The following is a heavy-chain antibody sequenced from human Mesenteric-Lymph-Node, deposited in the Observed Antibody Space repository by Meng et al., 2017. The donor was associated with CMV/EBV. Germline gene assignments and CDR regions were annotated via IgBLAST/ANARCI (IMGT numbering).Heavy chain of an antibody. J-gene: IGHJ6*02. D-gene: IGHD2-2*02. Sequence: ASVKVSCKASGYTFTSYYMHWVRQAPGQGLEWMGIINPSGGSTSYAQKFQGRVTMTRDTSTSTVYMELSSLRSEDTAVYYCARVGLVVVPAAIRGYYYYGMDVWGQGTTVTVSS. CDR3: ARVGLVVVPAAIRGYYYYGMDV. V-gene: IGHV1-46*01. CDR1: GYTFTSYY. CDR2: INPSGGST.